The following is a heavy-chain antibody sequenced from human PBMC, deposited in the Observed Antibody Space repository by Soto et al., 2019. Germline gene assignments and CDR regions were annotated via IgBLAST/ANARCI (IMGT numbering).Heavy chain of an antibody. Sequence: SETLSLTCTVSGGSISSSSYYWGWIRQPPGKGLEWIGSIYYSGSTYYNPTLKSRVTISVDTSKNQFSLKLSSVTAADTAVYYCARHSYIVAYYYYYYMDVWGKGTTVTVSS. J-gene: IGHJ6*03. CDR2: IYYSGST. D-gene: IGHD5-12*01. V-gene: IGHV4-39*01. CDR3: ARHSYIVAYYYYYYMDV. CDR1: GGSISSSSYY.